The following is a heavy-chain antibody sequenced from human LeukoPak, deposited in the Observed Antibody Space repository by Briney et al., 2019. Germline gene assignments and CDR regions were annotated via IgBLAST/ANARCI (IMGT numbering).Heavy chain of an antibody. CDR1: GFTFSNYA. CDR2: ISGSGAGT. D-gene: IGHD1-1*01. Sequence: PGGSLRLSCAASGFTFSNYAMTWVRQAPGKGLEWVSGISGSGAGTFYADSVRGRFTISRDNSKNTLFLQMNSLRAEDTAVYYCASSNWNDQPFVPYRGQGTLVTVSS. CDR3: ASSNWNDQPFVPY. J-gene: IGHJ4*02. V-gene: IGHV3-23*01.